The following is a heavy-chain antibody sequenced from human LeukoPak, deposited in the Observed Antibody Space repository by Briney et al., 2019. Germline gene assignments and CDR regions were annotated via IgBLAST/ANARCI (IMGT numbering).Heavy chain of an antibody. CDR1: GGSFSGYY. CDR3: ARSFIAAAGTEFDP. Sequence: SETLSLTCAVYGGSFSGYYWSWIRQPPGKGLEWIGEINHSGSTNYNPSLKSRVTISVDTSKNQFSLKLSSVTAADTAVYYCARSFIAAAGTEFDPWGQGTLVTVSS. V-gene: IGHV4-34*01. D-gene: IGHD6-13*01. CDR2: INHSGST. J-gene: IGHJ5*02.